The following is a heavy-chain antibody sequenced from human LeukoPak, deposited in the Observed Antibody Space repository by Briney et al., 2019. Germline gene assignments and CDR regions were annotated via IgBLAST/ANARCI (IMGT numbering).Heavy chain of an antibody. Sequence: SETLSLTCTVSGGSISSYYWSWIRQPAGKGLEWIGRIYTSGSTNCNPSLKSRVTISVDKSKNQFSLKLSSVTAADTAVYYCARGDSSGWYAPSTYNWFDPWGQGTLVTVSS. CDR3: ARGDSSGWYAPSTYNWFDP. D-gene: IGHD6-19*01. CDR2: IYTSGST. V-gene: IGHV4-4*07. CDR1: GGSISSYY. J-gene: IGHJ5*02.